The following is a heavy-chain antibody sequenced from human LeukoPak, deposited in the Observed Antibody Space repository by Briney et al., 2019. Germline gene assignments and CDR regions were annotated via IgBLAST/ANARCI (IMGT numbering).Heavy chain of an antibody. J-gene: IGHJ6*03. CDR1: GGSFSGYY. V-gene: IGHV4-34*01. D-gene: IGHD2-15*01. CDR3: ARGLDCSGGSCYFYYYYYMDV. CDR2: INHSGST. Sequence: PSETLSLTCAVYGGSFSGYYWSWIRQPPGKGLEWIGEINHSGSTNYNPSLKSRVTISVDTSKNQFSLKLSSVTAADTAVYYCARGLDCSGGSCYFYYYYYMDVWGKGTTVTVSS.